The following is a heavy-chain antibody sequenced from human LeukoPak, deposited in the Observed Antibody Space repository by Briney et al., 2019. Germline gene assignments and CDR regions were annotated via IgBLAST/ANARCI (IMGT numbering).Heavy chain of an antibody. CDR2: MNPNSGNT. CDR1: GYTFTSYD. Sequence: ASVKVSCKAYGYTFTSYDINWVQQATGQGLEWMGWMNPNSGNTGYAQKFQGRVTITRNTSISTAYMELSSLRSEDTAVYYCARSYYDFWSGSLNWFDPWGQGTLVTVSS. CDR3: ARSYYDFWSGSLNWFDP. D-gene: IGHD3-3*01. V-gene: IGHV1-8*03. J-gene: IGHJ5*02.